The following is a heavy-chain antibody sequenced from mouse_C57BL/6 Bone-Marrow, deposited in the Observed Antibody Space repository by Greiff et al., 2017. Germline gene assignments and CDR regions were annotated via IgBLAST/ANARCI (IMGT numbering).Heavy chain of an antibody. V-gene: IGHV1-75*01. D-gene: IGHD1-1*01. CDR2: IFRGSGST. J-gene: IGHJ2*01. Sequence: QVQLKESGPELVKPGASVKVSCKASGYTFTDYYINWVKQRPGQGLEWIGWIFRGSGSTYYNEKFKGKATLTVDKSSSTAYMLLSSLTTEDSAVYFCARDYYGSSYRGFDYWGQGTTLTVSS. CDR1: GYTFTDYY. CDR3: ARDYYGSSYRGFDY.